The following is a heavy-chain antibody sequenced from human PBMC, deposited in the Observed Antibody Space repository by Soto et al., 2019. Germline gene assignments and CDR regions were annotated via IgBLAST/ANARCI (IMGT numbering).Heavy chain of an antibody. J-gene: IGHJ3*02. Sequence: EVQLVQSGAEAKKPGESLQISCKGSGYNFANYWIGWVRQMPGKGLEWMGMIFPGDSDTKNSPSLQGQITMSVDKSGSSAYLQWRSLKASDTAMYYCAAGYSTGLDAFDIWGQGTMVTVSS. V-gene: IGHV5-51*01. CDR1: GYNFANYW. CDR3: AAGYSTGLDAFDI. D-gene: IGHD1-26*01. CDR2: IFPGDSDT.